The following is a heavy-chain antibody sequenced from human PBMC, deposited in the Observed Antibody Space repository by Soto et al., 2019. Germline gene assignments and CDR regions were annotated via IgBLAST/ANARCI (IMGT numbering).Heavy chain of an antibody. D-gene: IGHD6-19*01. V-gene: IGHV3-33*01. CDR1: GFTLSSYG. Sequence: QVQLVESGGGVVQPGRSLRLSCAASGFTLSSYGMQWVRQAPGKGLEWVAVIWYDGSNENYADSVKGRFTISRDNSKNTLYLQMNSLRAEDTALYYCARDRRGSGWYDYFDYWGQGTLVTVSS. CDR2: IWYDGSNE. J-gene: IGHJ4*02. CDR3: ARDRRGSGWYDYFDY.